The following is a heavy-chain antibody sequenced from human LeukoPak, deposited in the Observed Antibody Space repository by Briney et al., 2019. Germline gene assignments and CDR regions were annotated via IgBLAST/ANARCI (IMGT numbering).Heavy chain of an antibody. J-gene: IGHJ5*01. Sequence: PSETLSLTCTVSGDSISSYYWSWVRQAPGKGLEWISVIYSGGSTYYSDSVKGRFIISRDSSKSTLYLQMNFVRVEDTAVYYCAGAHSSSWSVFWGQGTLVTVSS. CDR1: GDSISSYY. CDR2: IYSGGST. D-gene: IGHD6-13*01. CDR3: AGAHSSSWSVF. V-gene: IGHV3-53*01.